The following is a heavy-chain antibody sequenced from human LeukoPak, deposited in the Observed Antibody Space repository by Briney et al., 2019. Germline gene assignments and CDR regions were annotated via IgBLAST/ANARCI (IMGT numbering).Heavy chain of an antibody. CDR1: GFTFSSYW. CDR3: ARDCSGGSCYSYYYYYMDV. D-gene: IGHD2-15*01. V-gene: IGHV3-7*01. J-gene: IGHJ6*03. CDR2: IKQDGSEK. Sequence: GGSLRLSCAASGFTFSSYWMSWVRQAPGKGLEWVANIKQDGSEKYYVDPVKGRFTISRDNAKNSLYLQMNSLRAEDTAVYYCARDCSGGSCYSYYYYYMDVWGKGTTVTVSS.